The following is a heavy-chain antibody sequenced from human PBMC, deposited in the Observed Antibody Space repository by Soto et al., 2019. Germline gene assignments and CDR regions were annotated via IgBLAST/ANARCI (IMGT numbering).Heavy chain of an antibody. CDR1: GFTFSNYA. V-gene: IGHV3-23*01. CDR2: ISESNTSA. J-gene: IGHJ4*02. Sequence: PGGSLRLSCAASGFTFSNYAMSWVRQAPGKGLEWVSSISESNTSANYADSVKGRFTISRDNSENTLSLQMNSLRAEDTAVYYCAADSGSCSSPSCYGDFDYWGQGTPVTVSS. D-gene: IGHD2-2*01. CDR3: AADSGSCSSPSCYGDFDY.